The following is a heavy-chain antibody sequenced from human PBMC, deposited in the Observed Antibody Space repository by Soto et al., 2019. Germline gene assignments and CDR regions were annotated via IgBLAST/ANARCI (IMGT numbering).Heavy chain of an antibody. CDR1: GFTFRSYS. CDR2: ISSSSSTI. D-gene: IGHD3-22*01. J-gene: IGHJ4*02. V-gene: IGHV3-48*02. Sequence: LSLTCAASGFTFRSYSMNWVRQAPGKGLEWVSYISSSSSTIYYADSVKGRFTISRDNAKNSLYLQMNSLRDEDTAVYYCAREEKYYDSSGYYYYWGQGTLVTVS. CDR3: AREEKYYDSSGYYYY.